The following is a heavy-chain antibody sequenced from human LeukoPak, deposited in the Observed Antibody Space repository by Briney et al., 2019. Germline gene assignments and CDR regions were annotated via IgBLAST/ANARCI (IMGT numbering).Heavy chain of an antibody. J-gene: IGHJ4*02. CDR3: ARGDSSGYYPFDY. D-gene: IGHD3-22*01. CDR2: IYTSGST. Sequence: SETLSLTCTVSGGSISSYYWSWIRQPPGKGLEWIGYIYTSGSTNYNPSLKSRVTISVDTSKNQFSLKLSSVTAADTAVYHCARGDSSGYYPFDYWGQGTLVTVSS. CDR1: GGSISSYY. V-gene: IGHV4-4*09.